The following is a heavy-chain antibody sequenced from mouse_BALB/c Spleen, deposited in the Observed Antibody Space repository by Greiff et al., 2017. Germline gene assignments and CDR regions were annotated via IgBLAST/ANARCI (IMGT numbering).Heavy chain of an antibody. CDR3: ARRYDEGVGFDD. CDR2: IYPGDGDT. V-gene: IGHV1-80*01. Sequence: QVQLKQSGAELVRPGSSVKISCKASGYAFSSYWMNWVKQRPGQGLEWIGQIYPGDGDTNYNGKFKGKATLTADKSSSTAYMQLSSLTSEDSAVYFCARRYDEGVGFDDWGQGTTLTVSS. CDR1: GYAFSSYW. D-gene: IGHD2-14*01. J-gene: IGHJ2*01.